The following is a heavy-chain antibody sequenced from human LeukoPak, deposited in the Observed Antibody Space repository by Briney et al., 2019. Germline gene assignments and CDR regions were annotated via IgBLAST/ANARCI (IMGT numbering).Heavy chain of an antibody. Sequence: PSETLSLTCTVPGGSISSGSYYWGWIRQPPGKGLEWIGSIHFSGANYYNPSLKSRVTISVDTSKNQFSLTLSSLTAADTAVYYCARQDSSGWYGSFDYWGQGILVTVSS. CDR3: ARQDSSGWYGSFDY. D-gene: IGHD6-19*01. CDR2: IHFSGAN. V-gene: IGHV4-39*01. CDR1: GGSISSGSYY. J-gene: IGHJ4*02.